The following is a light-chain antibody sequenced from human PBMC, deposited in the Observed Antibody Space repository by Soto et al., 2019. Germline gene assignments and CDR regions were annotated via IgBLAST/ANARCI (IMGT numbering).Light chain of an antibody. CDR3: QQLITYPQT. CDR2: AAS. V-gene: IGKV1-9*01. Sequence: DIQLTQSPSFLSASVGDRVTMTCRASQGISTYLAWYQQKPGKAPKLLIYAASTLQSGVPSRFSGSGSGTEFAPAISSLQPEDFATYYCQQLITYPQTFGQGTKVDIK. J-gene: IGKJ1*01. CDR1: QGISTY.